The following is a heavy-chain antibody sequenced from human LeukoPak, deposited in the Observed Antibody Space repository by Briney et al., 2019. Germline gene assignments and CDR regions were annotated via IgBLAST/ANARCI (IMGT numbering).Heavy chain of an antibody. J-gene: IGHJ4*02. CDR1: GFTFSSYS. CDR3: ARAGPYSSSWPYYFDY. CDR2: ISSSSSYI. V-gene: IGHV3-21*01. Sequence: GGSLRLSCAASGFTFSSYSMNWVRQAPGKGLEWVSSISSSSSYIYYADSVKGRFTISRDNAKNSLYLQMNSLRAEDTAVYYCARAGPYSSSWPYYFDYWGQGTLVTVSS. D-gene: IGHD6-13*01.